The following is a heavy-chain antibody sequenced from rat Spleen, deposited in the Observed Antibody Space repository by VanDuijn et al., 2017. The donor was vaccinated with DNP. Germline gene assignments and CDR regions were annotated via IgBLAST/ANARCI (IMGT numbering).Heavy chain of an antibody. D-gene: IGHD5-1*01. CDR1: GFTFSNYD. Sequence: EVQLVESGGGLVQPGKSLKLSCTGSGFTFSNYDMAWVRQAPKRGLEWVATIDSSGNRAYYADTVRGRFTISRDNAKSTLYLQMNSLRSEDTATYYCKVGAQYWGQGVMVTVSS. J-gene: IGHJ2*01. CDR3: KVGAQY. V-gene: IGHV5-7*01. CDR2: IDSSGNRA.